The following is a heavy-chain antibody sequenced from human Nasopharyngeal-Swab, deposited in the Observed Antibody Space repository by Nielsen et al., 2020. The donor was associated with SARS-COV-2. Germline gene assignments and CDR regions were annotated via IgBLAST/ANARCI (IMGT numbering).Heavy chain of an antibody. D-gene: IGHD2-21*02. V-gene: IGHV3-23*01. CDR2: ISGSGGST. J-gene: IGHJ6*02. CDR3: ARDSHYGMDV. CDR1: GFTFSSYA. Sequence: GESLKISCAASGFTFSSYAMSWVRQAPGKGLEWVSAISGSGGSTYYADSVKGRFTISRDNSKNTLYLQMNSLRAEDTAVYYCARDSHYGMDVWGQGTTVTVSS.